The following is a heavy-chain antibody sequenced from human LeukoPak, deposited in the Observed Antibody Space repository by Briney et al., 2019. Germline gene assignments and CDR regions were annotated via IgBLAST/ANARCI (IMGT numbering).Heavy chain of an antibody. CDR1: GYTXTGYY. D-gene: IGHD2-2*01. CDR3: AREEYGFDP. Sequence: ASVKVSCKASGYTXTGYYMHWVRQVPGQGLELMGWINPKSGGTNYAQKFQGRVTMTRDTTIHTAYMELSRLRSDDTAVYYCAREEYGFDPWGQGTLVTVSS. CDR2: INPKSGGT. V-gene: IGHV1-2*02. J-gene: IGHJ5*02.